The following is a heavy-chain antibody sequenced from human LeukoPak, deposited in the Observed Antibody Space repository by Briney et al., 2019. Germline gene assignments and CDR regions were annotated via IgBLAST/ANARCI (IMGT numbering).Heavy chain of an antibody. Sequence: SETLSLTCTVSSGSIISSNYYWGWIRQSPGKGLEWMGSMFHGGTTYCNPSLKSRLSTSVDTSKNQFSLKLSSVTAADTAVYYCARKSDYFDYRGQGTLVTVSS. J-gene: IGHJ4*02. CDR1: SGSIISSNYY. CDR3: ARKSDYFDY. CDR2: MFHGGTT. V-gene: IGHV4-39*01.